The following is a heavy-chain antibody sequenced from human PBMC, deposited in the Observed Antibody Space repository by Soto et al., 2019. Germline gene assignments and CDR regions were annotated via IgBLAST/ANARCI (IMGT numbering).Heavy chain of an antibody. CDR2: ISYDGSNK. Sequence: QVQLVESGGGVVQPGRSLRLSCAASGFTFSSYAMHWVRQAPGKGLEWVAVISYDGSNKYYADSVKGRFTISRDNSKNTLYLQMNSLIAEDTAVYYCASSKGFIALSFQHWGQGTLVTVSS. CDR3: ASSKGFIALSFQH. D-gene: IGHD3-16*02. J-gene: IGHJ1*01. V-gene: IGHV3-30-3*01. CDR1: GFTFSSYA.